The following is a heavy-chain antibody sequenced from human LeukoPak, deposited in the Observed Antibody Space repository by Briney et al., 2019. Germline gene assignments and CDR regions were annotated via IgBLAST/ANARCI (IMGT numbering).Heavy chain of an antibody. CDR1: GYIFTDYY. CDR2: INPNSGDT. D-gene: IGHD6-13*01. J-gene: IGHJ5*01. V-gene: IGHV1-2*02. CDR3: ARMWSTATSGWNWFDY. Sequence: ASVKVSCKASGYIFTDYYVYWVRQAPGQGLEWMGWINPNSGDTNYAQKFQGRVTMTRDTSISTAYMELSSLRSDDTAMYYCARMWSTATSGWNWFDYWGQGTLVTVSS.